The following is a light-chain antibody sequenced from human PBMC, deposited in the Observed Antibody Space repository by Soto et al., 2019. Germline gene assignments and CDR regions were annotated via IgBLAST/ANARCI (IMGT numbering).Light chain of an antibody. J-gene: IGLJ2*01. Sequence: QSALTQPASVSGSRGQSITISCTGTCSDVGGYDFVSWYQHHPGKGPKLLIYDVNNRPSGVSDRFSGSKSGNTASLTISGLQAEDEGDYFCSSFTSTSSLVFGAGTKLTVL. V-gene: IGLV2-14*03. CDR1: CSDVGGYDF. CDR2: DVN. CDR3: SSFTSTSSLV.